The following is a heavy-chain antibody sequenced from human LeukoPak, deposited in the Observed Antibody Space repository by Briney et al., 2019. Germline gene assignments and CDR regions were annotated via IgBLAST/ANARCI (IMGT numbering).Heavy chain of an antibody. CDR1: GGTFSSYA. Sequence: SVTVSCKASGGTFSSYAISWVRQAPGQGLEWMGGIIPIFGTANYTQKFQGRVTITTDESTSTAYMELSSLRSEDTAVYYCARARGGTTVVTLHDGAFDIWGQGTMVTVSS. D-gene: IGHD4-23*01. CDR3: ARARGGTTVVTLHDGAFDI. V-gene: IGHV1-69*05. J-gene: IGHJ3*02. CDR2: IIPIFGTA.